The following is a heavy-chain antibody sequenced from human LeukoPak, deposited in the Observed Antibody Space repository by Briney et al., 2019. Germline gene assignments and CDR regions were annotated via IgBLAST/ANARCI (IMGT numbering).Heavy chain of an antibody. D-gene: IGHD3-16*02. Sequence: GGSLRLSCAASGFTFSSYSMNWVRQAPGKGLEWVSAISGSGGSTYYADSVKGRFTISRDNSKNTLYLQMSSLRAEDTAVYYCAKGSSYDYVWGSYRLPFDYWGQGTLVTVSS. CDR3: AKGSSYDYVWGSYRLPFDY. CDR2: ISGSGGST. J-gene: IGHJ4*02. CDR1: GFTFSSYS. V-gene: IGHV3-23*01.